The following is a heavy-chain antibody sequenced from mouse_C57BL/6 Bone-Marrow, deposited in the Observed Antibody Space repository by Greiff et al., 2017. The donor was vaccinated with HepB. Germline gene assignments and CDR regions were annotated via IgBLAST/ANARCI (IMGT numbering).Heavy chain of an antibody. Sequence: EVKVVESGGGLVKPGGSLKLSCAASGFTFSDYGMHWVRQAPEKGLEWVAYISSGSSTIYYADTVKGRFTISRDNAKNTLFLQMTSLRSEDTAMYYCASPIYYDYDSFFAYWGQGTLVTVSA. CDR2: ISSGSSTI. D-gene: IGHD2-4*01. CDR1: GFTFSDYG. J-gene: IGHJ3*01. CDR3: ASPIYYDYDSFFAY. V-gene: IGHV5-17*01.